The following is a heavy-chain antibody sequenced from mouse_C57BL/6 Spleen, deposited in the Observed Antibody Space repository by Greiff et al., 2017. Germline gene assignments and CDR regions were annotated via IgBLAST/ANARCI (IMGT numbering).Heavy chain of an antibody. CDR1: GYTFTSYW. V-gene: IGHV1-55*01. J-gene: IGHJ3*01. CDR3: ARDEYFAY. D-gene: IGHD2-10*02. Sequence: VQLQQPGAELVKPGASVKMSCKASGYTFTSYWITWVKQRPGQGLEWIGDIYPGSGSTNYNEKFKSKATLTVDISSSTAYMQLSSLTSEDSAVYYCARDEYFAYWGQGTLVTVSA. CDR2: IYPGSGST.